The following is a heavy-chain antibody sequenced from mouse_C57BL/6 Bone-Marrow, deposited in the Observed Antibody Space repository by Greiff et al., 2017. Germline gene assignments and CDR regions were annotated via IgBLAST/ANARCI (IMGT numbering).Heavy chain of an antibody. CDR2: ISDGGSYT. V-gene: IGHV5-4*03. CDR1: GFTFSSYA. CDR3: ARSMYYSFDY. D-gene: IGHD2-3*01. J-gene: IGHJ2*01. Sequence: EVKLVESGRGLVKPGGSLKLSCAASGFTFSSYAMSWVRQTPEKRLEWVATISDGGSYTYYPDNVKGRFTISRDNAKNDLYLQMSPLKSEDTAMYYCARSMYYSFDYWGQGTTLTVAS.